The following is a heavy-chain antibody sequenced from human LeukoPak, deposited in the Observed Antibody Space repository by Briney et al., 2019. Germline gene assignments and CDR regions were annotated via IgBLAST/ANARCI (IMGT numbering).Heavy chain of an antibody. J-gene: IGHJ4*02. Sequence: ASVKVSCKASGGTFSSYGISWVRQAPGQGLEWMGGIIPMFGTGNYAQKFQGRVTITADESTGTAYMELSSLRSEDTAVYYCARRAAAGYFDYWGQGTLVTVSS. V-gene: IGHV1-69*13. D-gene: IGHD6-13*01. CDR2: IIPMFGTG. CDR1: GGTFSSYG. CDR3: ARRAAAGYFDY.